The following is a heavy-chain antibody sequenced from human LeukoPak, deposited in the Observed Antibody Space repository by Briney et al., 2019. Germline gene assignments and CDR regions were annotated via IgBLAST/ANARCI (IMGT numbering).Heavy chain of an antibody. V-gene: IGHV3-64D*06. J-gene: IGHJ3*02. CDR1: GFTFSSYA. D-gene: IGHD3-10*01. Sequence: GGSLRLSCSASGFTFSSYAMHWVRQAPGKGLEYVSAISSNGGSIYYADSVKGRFTISRDNSKNTLYLQMSSLRAEDTAVYYCVNLGSGSYRGINDAFDIWGQGTMVTVSS. CDR2: ISSNGGSI. CDR3: VNLGSGSYRGINDAFDI.